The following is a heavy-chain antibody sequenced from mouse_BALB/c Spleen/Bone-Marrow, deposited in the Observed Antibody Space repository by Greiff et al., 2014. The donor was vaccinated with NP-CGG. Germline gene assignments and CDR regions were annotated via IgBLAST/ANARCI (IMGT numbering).Heavy chain of an antibody. J-gene: IGHJ3*01. CDR1: GFNIKDTY. CDR2: IDPANGNT. CDR3: AIYYYGSSGFAY. D-gene: IGHD1-1*01. Sequence: EVKLQESGAELVMPGASVKLSCTASGFNIKDTYMHWVKQRPEQGLEWIGRIDPANGNTKYDPKFQGKATITADTSSNTAYLQLSSLTSEDTAVYYCAIYYYGSSGFAYWGQGTLVTVSA. V-gene: IGHV14-3*02.